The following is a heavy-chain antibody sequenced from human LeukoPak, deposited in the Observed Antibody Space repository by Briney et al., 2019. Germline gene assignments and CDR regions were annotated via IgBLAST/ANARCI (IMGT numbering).Heavy chain of an antibody. CDR1: GFTFSSYW. D-gene: IGHD6-19*01. CDR2: INSDGSST. Sequence: GGSLRLSCAASGFTFSSYWMHWVRQAPGKGLVWVSRINSDGSSTSYADSVKGRFTISRDNAKNTLYLQMNSLRAEDTAVYYCARSHYSSGWYGLLGYWGQGTLVTVSS. J-gene: IGHJ4*02. CDR3: ARSHYSSGWYGLLGY. V-gene: IGHV3-74*01.